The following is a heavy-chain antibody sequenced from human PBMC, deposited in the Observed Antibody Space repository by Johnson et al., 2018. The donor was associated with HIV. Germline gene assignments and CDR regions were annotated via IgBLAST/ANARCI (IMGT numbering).Heavy chain of an antibody. D-gene: IGHD6-19*01. CDR2: ISSSGSTI. Sequence: QMQLVESGGGLVKPGGSLRLSCAASGFTFSDYYMSWIRQAPGKGLEWVSYISSSGSTIYYADSVKGRFTISRDNAKNSLYLQMNSLRAEDTAVYYCAREIPQQWLVRRGAFDIWGQGTMVTVSS. V-gene: IGHV3-11*01. CDR3: AREIPQQWLVRRGAFDI. CDR1: GFTFSDYY. J-gene: IGHJ3*02.